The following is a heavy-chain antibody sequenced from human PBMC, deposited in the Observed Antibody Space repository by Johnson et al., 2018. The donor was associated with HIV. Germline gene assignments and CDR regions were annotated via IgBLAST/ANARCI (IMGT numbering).Heavy chain of an antibody. V-gene: IGHV3-7*03. CDR2: IQQDGNEK. J-gene: IGHJ3*02. CDR3: AKGTAGYSSRGGAFDI. D-gene: IGHD6-13*01. CDR1: GFTFSSYW. Sequence: VQLVESGGGVVQPGGSLRLSCAASGFTFSSYWMTWVRQAPGKGLEWVANIQQDGNEKDYASSVKGRFPISSDNAQNSLYLQMKSLRAEDTALYYCAKGTAGYSSRGGAFDIWGQGTMVTVSS.